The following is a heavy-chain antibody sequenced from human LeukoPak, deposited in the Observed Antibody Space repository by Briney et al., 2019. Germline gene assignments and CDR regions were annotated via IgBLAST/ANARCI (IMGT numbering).Heavy chain of an antibody. Sequence: PGGSLRPSCAASGFTVSSNYLTWVRQAPGKGLEWVSIIYSGGNTYYADSVKGRFTISRDNSKNSLFLQMDSLRAEDTAVYYCARRGGRWRSFYYWGQGTLVTVSS. J-gene: IGHJ4*02. CDR1: GFTVSSNY. V-gene: IGHV3-53*01. D-gene: IGHD3-10*01. CDR3: ARRGGRWRSFYY. CDR2: IYSGGNT.